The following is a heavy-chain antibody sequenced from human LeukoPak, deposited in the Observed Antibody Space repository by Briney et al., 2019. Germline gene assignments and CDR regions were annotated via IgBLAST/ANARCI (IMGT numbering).Heavy chain of an antibody. D-gene: IGHD3-10*01. V-gene: IGHV3-64D*06. CDR2: ISSNGGST. Sequence: GGSLRLSCSASGFTFSSYAMHWVRQAPGEGLEYVSAISSNGGSTYYADSVKGRFTISRDNSKNTLYLQMSSLRAEDTAVYYCVKVGKYYGSGSYKYYYGMDVWGKGTTVTVSS. CDR3: VKVGKYYGSGSYKYYYGMDV. J-gene: IGHJ6*04. CDR1: GFTFSSYA.